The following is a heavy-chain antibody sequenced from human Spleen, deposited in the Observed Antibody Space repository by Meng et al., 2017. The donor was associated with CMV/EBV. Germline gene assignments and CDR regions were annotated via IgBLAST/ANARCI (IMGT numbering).Heavy chain of an antibody. J-gene: IGHJ4*02. V-gene: IGHV3-33*06. CDR3: AKGNIAARRYYFDY. CDR2: IWYDGSNK. D-gene: IGHD6-6*01. CDR1: GFTFSSSD. Sequence: ASGFTFSSSDLPWFRQAPGKGLEWVAVIWYDGSNKYYADSLKGQFTISRDNSKNTLYLQMNSLRAEDTAVYFCAKGNIAARRYYFDYWGQGTLVTVSS.